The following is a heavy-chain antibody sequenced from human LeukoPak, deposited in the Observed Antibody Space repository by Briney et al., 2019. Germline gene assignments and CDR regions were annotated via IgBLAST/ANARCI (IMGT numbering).Heavy chain of an antibody. CDR3: ARGIQLWRGNYYYYMDV. CDR2: ISSSGSTI. Sequence: GGSLRLSCAASGFTFSSYEMNWVRQAPGKGLEWVSYISSSGSTIYYADSVKGRFTISRDNAKNSLYLQMNSLRAEDTAVYYCARGIQLWRGNYYYYMDVWGKGTTVTVSS. D-gene: IGHD5-18*01. CDR1: GFTFSSYE. J-gene: IGHJ6*03. V-gene: IGHV3-48*03.